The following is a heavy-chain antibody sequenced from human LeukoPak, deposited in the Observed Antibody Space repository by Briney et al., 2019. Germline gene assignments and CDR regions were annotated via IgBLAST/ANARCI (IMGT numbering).Heavy chain of an antibody. V-gene: IGHV1-69*13. D-gene: IGHD4-23*01. CDR2: IIPIFGKA. Sequence: GASVKVSCKASGGTFSNYAINWVRQAPGQGLEWMGGIIPIFGKAKYAQRFQGRVTITADESTRTAYMELSSLRSEDTAVYYCARVGLEETKVVPRNIFWGGEPLVSVPS. CDR1: GGTFSNYA. J-gene: IGHJ4*02. CDR3: ARVGLEETKVVPRNIF.